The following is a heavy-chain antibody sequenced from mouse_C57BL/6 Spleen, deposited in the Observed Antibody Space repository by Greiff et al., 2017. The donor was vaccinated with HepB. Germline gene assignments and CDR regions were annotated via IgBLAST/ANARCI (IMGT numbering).Heavy chain of an antibody. J-gene: IGHJ4*01. CDR1: GFTFSDAW. CDR2: IRNKANNHAT. V-gene: IGHV6-6*01. D-gene: IGHD2-4*01. CDR3: TLIYYDYDDYAMDY. Sequence: EVQLQQSGGGLVQPGGSMKLSCAASGFTFSDAWMDWVRQSPEKGLEWVAEIRNKANNHATYYAESVKGRFTISRDDSKSSVYLQMNSLRAEDTGIYYCTLIYYDYDDYAMDYWGQGTSVTVSS.